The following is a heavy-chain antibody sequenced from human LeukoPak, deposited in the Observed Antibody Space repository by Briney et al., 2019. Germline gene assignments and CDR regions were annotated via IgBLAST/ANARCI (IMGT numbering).Heavy chain of an antibody. J-gene: IGHJ4*02. D-gene: IGHD2-15*01. CDR2: ISGSGGST. V-gene: IGHV3-23*01. CDR3: AKDLYYYEH. Sequence: KSGGSLRLSCAASGFTFSSYAMSWVRQAPGKGLEWVSAISGSGGSTYYADSVKGRFTISRDNSKNTLYLQMNSLGAEDTAVSYCAKDLYYYEHWGQGTLVTVSS. CDR1: GFTFSSYA.